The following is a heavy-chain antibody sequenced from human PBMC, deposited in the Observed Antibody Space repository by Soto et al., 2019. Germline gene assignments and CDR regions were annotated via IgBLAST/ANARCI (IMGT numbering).Heavy chain of an antibody. J-gene: IGHJ3*02. CDR2: IIPIFGTA. CDR1: GGTFSSYA. V-gene: IGHV1-69*01. D-gene: IGHD2-15*01. Sequence: QVQLVQSGAEVKKPGSSVKVSCTASGGTFSSYAISWVRQAPGQGLEWMGGIIPIFGTANYAQKFQGRVTITADESTSTAYMELSSLRAEDTAVYYCARDRYCSGGSCPDEAFAICGQGTMVTVSS. CDR3: ARDRYCSGGSCPDEAFAI.